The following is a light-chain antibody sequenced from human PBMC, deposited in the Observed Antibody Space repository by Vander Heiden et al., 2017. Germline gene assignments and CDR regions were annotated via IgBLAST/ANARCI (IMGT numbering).Light chain of an antibody. Sequence: ESVLTQSPGTLSLSPGERAILSCRASQSVSSRYLAWYQQKPGQAPRLLIYGTSSRATGIPDRFSGSGSGTDFTLTISRREPEDFAVYYCQQYGSSPPWTFGQGTKVEMK. CDR1: QSVSSRY. CDR2: GTS. V-gene: IGKV3-20*01. J-gene: IGKJ1*01. CDR3: QQYGSSPPWT.